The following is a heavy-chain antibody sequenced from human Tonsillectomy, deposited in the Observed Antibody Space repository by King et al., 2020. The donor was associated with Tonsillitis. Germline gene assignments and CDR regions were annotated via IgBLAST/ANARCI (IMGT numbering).Heavy chain of an antibody. V-gene: IGHV1-69*01. J-gene: IGHJ6*02. CDR3: ARVGEGGPSSYYGMDV. CDR1: GDTFSNYA. CDR2: IIPMLDTT. D-gene: IGHD3-16*01. Sequence: QLVQSVAEVKKPGSSVKVSCKASGDTFSNYAMSWVRQAPGQGREWMGVIIPMLDTTNYAQKLRGRVTLTAYESRRTAYLELSRLRSEETGVYYCARVGEGGPSSYYGMDVWGQGTTVTVSS.